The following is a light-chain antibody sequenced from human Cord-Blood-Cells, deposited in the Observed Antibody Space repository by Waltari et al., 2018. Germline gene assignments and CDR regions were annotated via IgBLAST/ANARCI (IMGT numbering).Light chain of an antibody. J-gene: IGKJ1*01. Sequence: DIQMTQSPSTLSASVGDRVTITCRASQSTSSWLAWYQQKPGKAPKLMIYKASSLESGVPSRFSGSGSGTEFTRTISSLQPDDFANYYCQQYKSYWTFGQGTKVEIK. V-gene: IGKV1-5*03. CDR1: QSTSSW. CDR3: QQYKSYWT. CDR2: KAS.